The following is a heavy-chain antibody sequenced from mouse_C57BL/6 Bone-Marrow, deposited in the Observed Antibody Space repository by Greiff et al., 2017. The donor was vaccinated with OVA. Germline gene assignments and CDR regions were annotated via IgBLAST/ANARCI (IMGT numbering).Heavy chain of an antibody. CDR1: GFSLTSYG. D-gene: IGHD2-4*01. Sequence: QVQLQQSGPGLVQPSQSLSITCTVSGFSLTSYGVHWVRQSPGKGLEWLGVIWRGGSTDYNAACMSRLSITKDNSKSQVFFKMNSLQADDTAIYYCAKRGIYYDYAFAYWGQGTLVTVSA. V-gene: IGHV2-5*01. CDR3: AKRGIYYDYAFAY. CDR2: IWRGGST. J-gene: IGHJ3*01.